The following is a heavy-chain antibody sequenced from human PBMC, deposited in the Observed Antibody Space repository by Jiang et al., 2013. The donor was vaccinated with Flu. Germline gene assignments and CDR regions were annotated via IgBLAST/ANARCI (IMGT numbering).Heavy chain of an antibody. CDR3: ARISFGSGWPDAFDI. V-gene: IGHV2-26*01. CDR2: IFSNDEK. J-gene: IGHJ3*02. D-gene: IGHD6-19*01. Sequence: KPTQTLTLTCTVSGFSLSNARMGVSWIRQPPGKALEWLAHIFSNDEKSYSTSLKSRLTISKDTSKSQVVLTMTNMDPVDTATYYCARISFGSGWPDAFDIWGQGTMVTVSS. CDR1: GFSLSNARMG.